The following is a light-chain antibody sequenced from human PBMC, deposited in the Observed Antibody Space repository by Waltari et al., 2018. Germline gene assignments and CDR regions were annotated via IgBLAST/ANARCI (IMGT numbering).Light chain of an antibody. CDR1: QSTVRTEEKTY. J-gene: IGKJ1*01. CDR3: MQATQWHLT. Sequence: QSTVRTEEKTYLNWFQQRPGQAPRRLIYKVFNRDAGVPDRFSGGGSGTDFTLKISGVEAEDVGTYYCMQATQWHLTFSQGTKVEIK. V-gene: IGKV2-30*02. CDR2: KVF.